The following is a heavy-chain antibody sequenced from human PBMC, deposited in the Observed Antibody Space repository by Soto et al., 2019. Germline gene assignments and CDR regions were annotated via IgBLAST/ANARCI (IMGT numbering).Heavy chain of an antibody. CDR2: ISYDGGNK. D-gene: IGHD1-26*01. CDR3: ARVLGMGYYYYGMDV. V-gene: IGHV3-30*03. Sequence: PGGSLRLSCAASGFTFSSYGMHWVRQAPGKGLEWVAVISYDGGNKYYADSVKGRFTISRDNSKNTLYLQMNSLRAEDTAVYYCARVLGMGYYYYGMDVWGQGTTVTVS. J-gene: IGHJ6*02. CDR1: GFTFSSYG.